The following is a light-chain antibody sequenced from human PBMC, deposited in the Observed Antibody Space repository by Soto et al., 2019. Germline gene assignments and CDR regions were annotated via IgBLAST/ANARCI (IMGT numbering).Light chain of an antibody. CDR3: QQSYSTPNT. Sequence: DIQMTQSPSSLSASVGDRVTITCRASQSISTYLNWYQQKPGKAPKLVIYAASSLQSGVPSRFSGSGSGTDFTLTISSLQPEDFATFYCQQSYSTPNTFGGGTKVEIE. CDR1: QSISTY. CDR2: AAS. J-gene: IGKJ4*01. V-gene: IGKV1-39*01.